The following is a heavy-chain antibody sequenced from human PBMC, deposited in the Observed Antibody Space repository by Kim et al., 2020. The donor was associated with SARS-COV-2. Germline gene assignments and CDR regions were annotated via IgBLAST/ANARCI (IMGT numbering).Heavy chain of an antibody. J-gene: IGHJ4*02. D-gene: IGHD1-26*01. V-gene: IGHV3-33*01. Sequence: KWYGASGKGRFTVSRDISKNTLYLVMSSLGAEDTAVYYCARDNSVRELDYWGQGTLVTVSS. CDR3: ARDNSVRELDY. CDR2: K.